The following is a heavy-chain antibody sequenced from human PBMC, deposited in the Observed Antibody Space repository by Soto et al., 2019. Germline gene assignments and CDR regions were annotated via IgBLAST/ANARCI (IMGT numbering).Heavy chain of an antibody. CDR3: AKDPVGGAMPWFDP. Sequence: GGSLRLSCAASRFTFSSYAMSWVRQAPGKGLEWVSAISGSGGSTYYADSVKGRFTISRDNSKNTLHLQMNSLRAEDTAVYYCAKDPVGGAMPWFDPWVQGTLVTVSS. D-gene: IGHD3-16*01. CDR2: ISGSGGST. J-gene: IGHJ5*02. CDR1: RFTFSSYA. V-gene: IGHV3-23*01.